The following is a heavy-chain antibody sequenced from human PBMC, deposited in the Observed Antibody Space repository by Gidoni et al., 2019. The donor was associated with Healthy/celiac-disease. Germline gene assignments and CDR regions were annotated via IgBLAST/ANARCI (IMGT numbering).Heavy chain of an antibody. V-gene: IGHV4-34*01. CDR1: GGSVRVYY. CDR3: ARDSGGITIFGVVKSGLQFDY. CDR2: INHSGST. Sequence: QVQLQQWGAGLLKPAETLSLTCAVYGGSVRVYYWSWSRQPPGKGLEWIGEINHSGSTNYHPSLKSRVTISVDTSKIQFSLKLSSVTAADTAVYYCARDSGGITIFGVVKSGLQFDYWGQGTLVTVSS. J-gene: IGHJ4*02. D-gene: IGHD3-3*01.